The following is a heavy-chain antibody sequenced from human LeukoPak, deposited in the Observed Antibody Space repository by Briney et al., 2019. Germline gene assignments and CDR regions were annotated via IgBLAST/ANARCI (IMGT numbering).Heavy chain of an antibody. D-gene: IGHD3-16*01. V-gene: IGHV4-31*03. J-gene: IGHJ4*02. CDR3: ARGFDYVWGSPTYYFDY. Sequence: SETLSLTCTVSGGSISSGGYYWSWIRQHPGKGLEWIGYIYYSGSTYYNPSLKSRVTISVDTSKNQFSLKLSSVTAADTAVYYCARGFDYVWGSPTYYFDYWGQGTLVTVSS. CDR2: IYYSGST. CDR1: GGSISSGGYY.